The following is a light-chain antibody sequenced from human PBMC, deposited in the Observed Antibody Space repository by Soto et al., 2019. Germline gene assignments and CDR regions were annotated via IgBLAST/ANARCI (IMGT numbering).Light chain of an antibody. Sequence: AIELTQSPSSLSASVGDRVPITCRASQDIAIYLAWYQQKPGEAPKLLIYAASTLYGGVPSRFSGSGSGTDFALTITSLQAEDFATYYCLQDYNYPRTFGQRARLAI. V-gene: IGKV1-6*01. CDR1: QDIAIY. CDR3: LQDYNYPRT. CDR2: AAS. J-gene: IGKJ5*01.